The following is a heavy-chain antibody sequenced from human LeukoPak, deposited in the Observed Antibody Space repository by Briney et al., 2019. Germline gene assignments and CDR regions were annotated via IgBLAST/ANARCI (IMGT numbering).Heavy chain of an antibody. CDR1: GFTFSSYA. V-gene: IGHV3-23*01. J-gene: IGHJ4*02. CDR2: ISGSGGST. Sequence: VGSLRLSCAASGFTFSSYAMSWVRQAPGKGLEWVSAISGSGGSTYYADSVKGRFTISRDNSKNTLYLQMNSLRAEDTAVYYCAKDSSSGYYYPTTDFDYWGQGTLVTVSS. D-gene: IGHD3-22*01. CDR3: AKDSSSGYYYPTTDFDY.